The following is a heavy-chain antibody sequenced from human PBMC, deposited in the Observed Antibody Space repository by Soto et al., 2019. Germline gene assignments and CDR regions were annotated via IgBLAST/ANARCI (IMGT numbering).Heavy chain of an antibody. V-gene: IGHV3-53*01. CDR1: GFTVSSSY. J-gene: IGHJ4*02. CDR2: ILTGGGT. Sequence: EVQLVESGGGLIQPGGSLRLSCATSGFTVSSSYMSWVRQAPGMGLEWVAAILTGGGTHYADSVKGRFTISRDNSQNTVHIPMHSLRGEDTATYYCVRCYWRLGESYYFDYWGPGTLVNVSS. CDR3: VRCYWRLGESYYFDY. D-gene: IGHD3-10*01.